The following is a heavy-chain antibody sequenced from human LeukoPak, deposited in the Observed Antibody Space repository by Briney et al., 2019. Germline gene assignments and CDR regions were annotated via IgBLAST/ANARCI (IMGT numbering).Heavy chain of an antibody. V-gene: IGHV1-18*01. D-gene: IGHD4-11*01. CDR3: ARSRDYSNAGSFGY. CDR1: GYTFTSYG. J-gene: IGHJ4*02. Sequence: GASVKVSCKASGYTFTSYGFNWVRQAPGQGLEGMGWISAYNGNTNYAQKLQGRVTMTTDTSTSTAYMELRSLRSEDTAVYYCARSRDYSNAGSFGYWGQGTLVTVSS. CDR2: ISAYNGNT.